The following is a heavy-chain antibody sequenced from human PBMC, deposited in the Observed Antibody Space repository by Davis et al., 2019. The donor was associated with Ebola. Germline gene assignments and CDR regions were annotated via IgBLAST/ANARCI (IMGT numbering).Heavy chain of an antibody. D-gene: IGHD4-17*01. CDR2: INPSGST. J-gene: IGHJ3*01. CDR3: ARGANYGDYGGL. V-gene: IGHV4-34*01. CDR1: VGSFSGYY. Sequence: SETLSLICAVYVGSFSGYYWSWIRQPPGKGLEWIGEINPSGSTKYNPSLKSRVTISVDTSKNQFSLNLNSVTAADTAMYYCARGANYGDYGGLWGQGTMVTVSS.